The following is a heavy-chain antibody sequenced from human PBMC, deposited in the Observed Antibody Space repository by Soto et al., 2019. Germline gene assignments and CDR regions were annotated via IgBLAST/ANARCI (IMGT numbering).Heavy chain of an antibody. CDR2: IYYSGST. CDR1: GGSISSGGYY. Sequence: SETLSLTCTVSGGSISSGGYYWSWIRQHPGKGLEWIGCIYYSGSTYYNPSLKSRVTISVDTSKNQFSLKLSSVTAADTAVYYCARAQQRITIFGVVIIRWFDPWGQGTLVTVSS. D-gene: IGHD3-3*01. CDR3: ARAQQRITIFGVVIIRWFDP. J-gene: IGHJ5*02. V-gene: IGHV4-39*01.